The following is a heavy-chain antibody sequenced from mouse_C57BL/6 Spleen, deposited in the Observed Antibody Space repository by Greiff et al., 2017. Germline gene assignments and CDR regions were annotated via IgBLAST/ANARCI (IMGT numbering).Heavy chain of an antibody. Sequence: QVQLQQPGAELVRPGSSVKLSCKASGYTFTSYWMHWVKQRPIQGLEWIANIDPSGSETYYNQKFKDKATLTADKSSSTAYMQLSSLTSEDSAVDYVARNDSNYSYFDYWGQGTTLTVSS. J-gene: IGHJ2*01. V-gene: IGHV1-52*01. CDR2: IDPSGSET. D-gene: IGHD2-5*01. CDR3: ARNDSNYSYFDY. CDR1: GYTFTSYW.